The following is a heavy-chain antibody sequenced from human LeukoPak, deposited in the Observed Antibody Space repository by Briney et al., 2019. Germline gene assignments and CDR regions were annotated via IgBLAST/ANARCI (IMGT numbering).Heavy chain of an antibody. CDR2: IYTSGST. CDR1: GGSISSGSYY. D-gene: IGHD2-2*01. CDR3: ARDSRGRYCSSTSCYWHYYYYMDV. J-gene: IGHJ6*03. Sequence: SQTLSLTCTASGGSISSGSYYWSWIRQPAGKGLEWIGRIYTSGSTNYNPSLKSRVTISVDTSKNQFSLKLSSVTAADTAVYYCARDSRGRYCSSTSCYWHYYYYMDVWGKGTTVTVSS. V-gene: IGHV4-61*02.